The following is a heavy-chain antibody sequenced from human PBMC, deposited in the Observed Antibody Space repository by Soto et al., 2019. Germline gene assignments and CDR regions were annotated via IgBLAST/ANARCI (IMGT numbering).Heavy chain of an antibody. D-gene: IGHD3-9*01. V-gene: IGHV3-48*03. CDR1: GFTFSSYS. CDR3: ARDADWAFDY. CDR2: IFTTGTTI. J-gene: IGHJ4*02. Sequence: PGGSLRLSCVASGFTFSSYSIVWVRQAPGKGLEWVSYIFTTGTTIYYADSVKGRFTVSRDNAQNSLFLLLNSLRAEDTAIYYCARDADWAFDYWGQGTLVTVSS.